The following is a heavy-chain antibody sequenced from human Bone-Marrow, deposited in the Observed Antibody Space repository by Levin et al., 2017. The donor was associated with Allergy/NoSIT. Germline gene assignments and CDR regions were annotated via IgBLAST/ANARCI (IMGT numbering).Heavy chain of an antibody. J-gene: IGHJ2*01. CDR2: IYYSGST. Sequence: SETLSLTCTVSGGSISSYYWSWIRQPPGKGLEWIGYIYYSGSTNYNPSLKSRVTISVDTSKNQFSLKLSSVTAADTAVYYCARQRRYDYPAPNWYFDLWGRGTLVTVSS. CDR1: GGSISSYY. CDR3: ARQRRYDYPAPNWYFDL. V-gene: IGHV4-59*08. D-gene: IGHD5-12*01.